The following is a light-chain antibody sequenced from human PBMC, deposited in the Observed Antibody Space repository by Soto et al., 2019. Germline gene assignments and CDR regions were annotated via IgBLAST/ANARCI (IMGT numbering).Light chain of an antibody. CDR1: QSVSSSY. CDR2: GAS. Sequence: ENVLTQSPGTLSLSPGERATLSCRASQSVSSSYLAWYQQKPGQAPRLLIYGASSRATGIPDRFSGSGSGRDFTLTISRLEPEDFVVYYCHQYGRSPRPFGQGTKVAIK. V-gene: IGKV3-20*01. J-gene: IGKJ1*01. CDR3: HQYGRSPRP.